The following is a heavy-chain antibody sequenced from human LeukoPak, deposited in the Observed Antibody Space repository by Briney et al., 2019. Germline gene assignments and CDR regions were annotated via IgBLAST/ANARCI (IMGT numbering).Heavy chain of an antibody. CDR2: ISGSGGHT. CDR3: ARAHGSGSYPNYYYYYYMDV. J-gene: IGHJ6*03. V-gene: IGHV3-23*01. CDR1: GFTFSSYA. Sequence: PGGSLRLSCAASGFTFSSYAMDWVRQAPGKGLERVSTISGSGGHTYYADSVKGRFTISRDNAKNSLYLQMNSLRAEDTAVYYCARAHGSGSYPNYYYYYYMDVWGKGTTVTVSS. D-gene: IGHD3-10*01.